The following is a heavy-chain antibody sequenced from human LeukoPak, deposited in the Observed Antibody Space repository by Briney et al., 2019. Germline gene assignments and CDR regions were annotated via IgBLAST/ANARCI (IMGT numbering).Heavy chain of an antibody. CDR3: AKAGYSSAWSDLDY. CDR1: EFTFDDYA. J-gene: IGHJ4*02. Sequence: GGSLRLSCAASEFTFDDYAMHWVRQAPGKGLEWVSLISGDGGGTYYADSVKGRFTVSRDTSKTSLYLQMNSLTTEDTAFYYCAKAGYSSAWSDLDYWGQGTLVTVSS. CDR2: ISGDGGGT. V-gene: IGHV3-43*02. D-gene: IGHD6-19*01.